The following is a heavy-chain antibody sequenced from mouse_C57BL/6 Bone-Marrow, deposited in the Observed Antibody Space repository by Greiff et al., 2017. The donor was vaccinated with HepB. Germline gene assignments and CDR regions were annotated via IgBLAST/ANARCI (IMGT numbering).Heavy chain of an antibody. CDR3: ARSDGKALYYAMDY. CDR1: GFTFTDYY. CDR2: IRNKANGYTT. V-gene: IGHV7-3*01. Sequence: EVQGVESGGGLVQPGGSLSLSCAASGFTFTDYYMSWVRQPPGKALEWLGFIRNKANGYTTEYSASVKGRFTISRDNSQSILYLQMNALRAEDSATYYCARSDGKALYYAMDYWGQGTSVTVSS. J-gene: IGHJ4*01. D-gene: IGHD2-1*01.